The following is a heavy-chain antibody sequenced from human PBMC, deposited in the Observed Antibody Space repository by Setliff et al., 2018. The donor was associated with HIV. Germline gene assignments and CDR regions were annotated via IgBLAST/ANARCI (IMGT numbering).Heavy chain of an antibody. J-gene: IGHJ4*02. D-gene: IGHD6-13*01. CDR2: INPNTGNP. CDR1: GYIFMNFA. CDR3: ARRSHSVGTSWPFDH. V-gene: IGHV7-4-1*02. Sequence: ASVKVSCKASGYIFMNFAMHWVRQAPGQGLEWMGWINPNTGNPTYAQGFTGRFVFSLDTSVSTAYLQISSLEAQDTGVYYCARRSHSVGTSWPFDHWGQGTQVTVSS.